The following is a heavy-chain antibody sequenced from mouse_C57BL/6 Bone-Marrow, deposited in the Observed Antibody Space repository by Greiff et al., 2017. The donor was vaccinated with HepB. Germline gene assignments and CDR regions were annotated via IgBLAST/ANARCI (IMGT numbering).Heavy chain of an antibody. CDR2: IFPGSGST. CDR3: ARNYGNYLDY. D-gene: IGHD2-1*01. CDR1: GYTFTSYW. V-gene: IGHV1-75*01. J-gene: IGHJ2*01. Sequence: VQLQQSGAELAKPGASVKLSCKASGYTFTSYWMHWVKQRPGQGLEWIGWIFPGSGSTYYNEKFKGKATLTVDKSSSTAYMLLSSLTSEDSAVYFCARNYGNYLDYWGQGTTLTVSS.